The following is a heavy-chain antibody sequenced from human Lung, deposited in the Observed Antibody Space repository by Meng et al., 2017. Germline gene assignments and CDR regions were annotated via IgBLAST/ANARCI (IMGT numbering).Heavy chain of an antibody. Sequence: ELVWVASWGGLVPPGGSLRLSCAASGFTFTDHWMHWVRQGPGKGLVWVSRINRDGTKPTYADSVKGRFTISRDNAKNTLYLQMNNLRAEDTAFYYCTNDRLNHWGQGALVTVSS. CDR3: TNDRLNH. V-gene: IGHV3-74*01. D-gene: IGHD1-1*01. J-gene: IGHJ1*01. CDR2: INRDGTKP. CDR1: GFTFTDHW.